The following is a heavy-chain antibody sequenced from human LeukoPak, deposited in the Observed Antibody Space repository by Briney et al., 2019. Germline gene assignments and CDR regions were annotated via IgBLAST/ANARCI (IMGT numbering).Heavy chain of an antibody. Sequence: ASVKVSCKASGYTFTSYGISWVRQAPGQGLEWMGWINPNSGGTNYAQKFQGRVTMTRDTSISTAYMELSRLRSDDTAVYYCASQSSYSGYHRKRFDYWGQGTLVTVSS. D-gene: IGHD5-12*01. CDR1: GYTFTSYG. CDR3: ASQSSYSGYHRKRFDY. J-gene: IGHJ4*02. V-gene: IGHV1-2*02. CDR2: INPNSGGT.